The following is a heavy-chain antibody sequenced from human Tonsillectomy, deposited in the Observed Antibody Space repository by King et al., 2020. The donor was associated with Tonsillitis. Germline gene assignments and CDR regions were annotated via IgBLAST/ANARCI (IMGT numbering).Heavy chain of an antibody. V-gene: IGHV4-39*07. Sequence: QLQESGPGLVKPSETLSLTCTVSGGSISSSSYYWGWIRQPPGKGLEWIGSIYYSGSTYYNPSLKSRVTISVDTSKNQFSLKLSSVTAADTAVYYCARHNPALLWFGEYAFDIWGQGTMVTVSS. J-gene: IGHJ3*02. CDR2: IYYSGST. CDR3: ARHNPALLWFGEYAFDI. CDR1: GGSISSSSYY. D-gene: IGHD3-10*01.